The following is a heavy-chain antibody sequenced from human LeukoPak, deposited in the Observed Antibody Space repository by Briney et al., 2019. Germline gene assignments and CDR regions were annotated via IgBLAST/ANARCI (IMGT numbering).Heavy chain of an antibody. V-gene: IGHV1-46*01. CDR3: ARAGVGATVRNWFDP. D-gene: IGHD1-26*01. J-gene: IGHJ5*02. CDR1: GYTFTRYY. CDR2: INPSGGST. Sequence: ASVKVSCKASGYTFTRYYMHWVRQAPRQGLEWMGIINPSGGSTSYAQKFQGRVTMTRDTSTSTVYMELSSLRSEDTAVYYCARAGVGATVRNWFDPWGQGTLVTVSS.